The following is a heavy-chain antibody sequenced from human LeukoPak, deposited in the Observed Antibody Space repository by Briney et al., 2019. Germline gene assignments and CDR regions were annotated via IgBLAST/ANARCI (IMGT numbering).Heavy chain of an antibody. CDR1: GINFSRYG. D-gene: IGHD1-26*01. CDR3: AAPAGAANWLDP. J-gene: IGHJ5*02. Sequence: PGGSLRLSCVATGINFSRYGMLWLRQAPGKGLEWVAFIWYDGSKTYYGDSVKGRFTISRDNSKNTVYLQMSTLRADDTAVYYCAAPAGAANWLDPWGQRTLVTVSS. V-gene: IGHV3-30*02. CDR2: IWYDGSKT.